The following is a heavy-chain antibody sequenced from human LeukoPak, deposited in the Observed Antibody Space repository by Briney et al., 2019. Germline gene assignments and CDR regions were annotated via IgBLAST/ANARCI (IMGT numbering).Heavy chain of an antibody. CDR2: INEDGSEK. CDR1: GFTFSTYW. Sequence: PGGSLRLSCAASGFTFSTYWIIWVRQAPGKGLEWVANINEDGSEKRYVDSVKDRFTISRDNAKNPVHLQMNSLRAEDTAVYYCARGPMGSLAPSDYWGQGALVTVSS. D-gene: IGHD2-8*01. CDR3: ARGPMGSLAPSDY. J-gene: IGHJ4*02. V-gene: IGHV3-7*01.